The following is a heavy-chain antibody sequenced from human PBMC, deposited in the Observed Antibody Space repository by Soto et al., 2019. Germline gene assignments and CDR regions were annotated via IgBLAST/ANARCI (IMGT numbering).Heavy chain of an antibody. V-gene: IGHV3-23*01. J-gene: IGHJ4*02. CDR1: GFTFSSYA. CDR2: ISGSGGST. D-gene: IGHD3-22*01. CDR3: AKLNYYDSSGYLDY. Sequence: PGGSLRLSCAASGFTFSSYAMSWVRQASGKGLEWVSAISGSGGSTYYADSVKGRFTISRDNSKNTLYLQMNSLRAEDTAVYYCAKLNYYDSSGYLDYWGQGTLVTVSS.